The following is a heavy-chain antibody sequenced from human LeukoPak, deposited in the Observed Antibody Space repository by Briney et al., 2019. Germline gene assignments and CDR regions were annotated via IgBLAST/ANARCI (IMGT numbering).Heavy chain of an antibody. J-gene: IGHJ3*02. Sequence: SETLSLTCTVSGGSISSYYWSWIRQPPGKGLEWIGYIYYSGSTNYNPSLKSRVTISVDTSKNQFSLKLSSVTAADTAVYYCARGYSSYDAFDIWGQGTMVTVSS. CDR1: GGSISSYY. V-gene: IGHV4-59*01. CDR3: ARGYSSYDAFDI. CDR2: IYYSGST. D-gene: IGHD6-13*01.